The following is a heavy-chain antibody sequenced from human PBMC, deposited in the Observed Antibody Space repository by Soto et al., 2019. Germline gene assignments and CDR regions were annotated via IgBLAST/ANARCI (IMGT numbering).Heavy chain of an antibody. CDR2: ISAYNGNT. J-gene: IGHJ5*02. Sequence: VASVKVSCKASGYTFTSYGISWVRQAPGQGLEWMGWISAYNGNTNYAQKLQGRVTMTTDTSTSTAYMELRSLRSDDTAVYYCARENPDILTGHNWFDPWGQGTLVTVSS. V-gene: IGHV1-18*01. CDR3: ARENPDILTGHNWFDP. CDR1: GYTFTSYG. D-gene: IGHD3-9*01.